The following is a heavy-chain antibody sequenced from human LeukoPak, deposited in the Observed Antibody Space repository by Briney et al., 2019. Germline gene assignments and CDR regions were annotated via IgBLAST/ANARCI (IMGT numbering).Heavy chain of an antibody. J-gene: IGHJ3*02. CDR3: ARGGWYGAGSDDAFDI. V-gene: IGHV4-59*01. D-gene: IGHD3-10*01. CDR2: IFYRGST. Sequence: PETLSLTCTVSGGSISSYYWSWIRQPPGKRLEWIGYIFYRGSTNYNPSLKSRVAISEDTSKNQFSLNLSSVTAADTAVDYCARGGWYGAGSDDAFDIWGQGTMVTVSS. CDR1: GGSISSYY.